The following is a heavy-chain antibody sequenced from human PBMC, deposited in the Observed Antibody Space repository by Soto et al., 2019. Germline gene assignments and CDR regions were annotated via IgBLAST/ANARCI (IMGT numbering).Heavy chain of an antibody. Sequence: VQSLGLSFSASGFTFTSYAMSWVRQAPGKGLEWVSGISGSGGDTKSADSVKGRFTISRDNFKNLLYLQLNSLRPEDTALYFCAKDGAAAGINHEGSDIWGNGTLVTV. J-gene: IGHJ4*03. CDR3: AKDGAAAGINHEGSDI. CDR2: ISGSGGDT. V-gene: IGHV3-23*01. D-gene: IGHD6-13*01. CDR1: GFTFTSYA.